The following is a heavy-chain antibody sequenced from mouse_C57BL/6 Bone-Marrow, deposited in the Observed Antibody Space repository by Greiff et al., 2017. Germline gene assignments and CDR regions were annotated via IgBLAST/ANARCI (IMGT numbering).Heavy chain of an antibody. Sequence: EVKLMESEGGLVQPGSSMKLSCTASGFTFSDYYMAWVRQVPEKGLEWVANINYDGSSTYYLDSLKSRFIISRDNAKNILYLQMSRLKSEDTATYYCARDLQLGRGYYAMDYWGQGTSVTVSS. CDR3: ARDLQLGRGYYAMDY. V-gene: IGHV5-16*01. CDR2: INYDGSST. J-gene: IGHJ4*01. D-gene: IGHD4-1*02. CDR1: GFTFSDYY.